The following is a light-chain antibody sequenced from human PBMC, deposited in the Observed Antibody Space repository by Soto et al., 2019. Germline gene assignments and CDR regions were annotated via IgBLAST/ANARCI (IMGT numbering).Light chain of an antibody. CDR2: AAS. CDR1: QNIRMY. Sequence: DIQMTQSPSSLSASIGDRVTITCRASQNIRMYLNWYQHKPGKGPNLLIYAASSLQSGVPSRFSGSGSGTDFPLTISSLQREDFATYYCQQSYDSPPTFGRGTKVE. J-gene: IGKJ1*01. V-gene: IGKV1-39*01. CDR3: QQSYDSPPT.